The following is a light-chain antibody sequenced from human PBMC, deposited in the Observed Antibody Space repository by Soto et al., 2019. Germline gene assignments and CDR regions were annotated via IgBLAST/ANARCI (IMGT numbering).Light chain of an antibody. CDR3: QQYGTSLTWT. CDR1: QSVSSY. Sequence: EIVLTQSPATLSLSPGERATLSCRASQSVSSYLAWYQQKPGQAPRLLIYDASNRATGIPARFSGSGSGTDFTLTISSLQPDDFATYYCQQYGTSLTWTFGQGTKVDI. V-gene: IGKV3-11*01. J-gene: IGKJ1*01. CDR2: DAS.